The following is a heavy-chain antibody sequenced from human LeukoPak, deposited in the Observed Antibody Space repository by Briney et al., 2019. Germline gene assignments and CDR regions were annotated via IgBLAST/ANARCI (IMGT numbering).Heavy chain of an antibody. D-gene: IGHD5-18*01. J-gene: IGHJ4*02. CDR3: ARDSNVYSYGNFDY. Sequence: EASVKVSCKASGGTFSSYAISWVRQAPGQGLEWMGGIIPIFGTANYAQKFQGRVTITADESTSTAYMELSSLRSEDTAVYYCARDSNVYSYGNFDYWGQGTLVTVSS. CDR2: IIPIFGTA. CDR1: GGTFSSYA. V-gene: IGHV1-69*13.